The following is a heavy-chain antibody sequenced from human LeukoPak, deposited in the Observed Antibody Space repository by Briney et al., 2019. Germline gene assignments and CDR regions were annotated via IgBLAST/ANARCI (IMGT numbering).Heavy chain of an antibody. Sequence: ASVKVSCKATSRISWVRQAPGQGLEWMGWIGTYGGDTYYAQKFQGRITATTDTSTSTVYMELRNLRSDDTTVYYCARDLWNFYDDSGYNRDFDSWGQGTLVTVSS. V-gene: IGHV1-18*01. J-gene: IGHJ5*01. CDR2: IGTYGGDT. D-gene: IGHD3-22*01. CDR1: TSR. CDR3: ARDLWNFYDDSGYNRDFDS.